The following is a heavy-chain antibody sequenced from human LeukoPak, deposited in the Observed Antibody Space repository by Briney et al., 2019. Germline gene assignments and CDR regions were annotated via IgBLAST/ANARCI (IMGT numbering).Heavy chain of an antibody. D-gene: IGHD6-6*01. J-gene: IGHJ4*02. V-gene: IGHV4-30-4*01. CDR1: GGSISSGDYY. Sequence: SETLSLTCTVSGGSISSGDYYWSWIRQPPGKGLEWIGYIYYSGSTYYNPSLKSRLTISVDTSKNQFSLKLSSVTAADTAVYYCARVSYSSSSPFDYWGQGTLVTVSS. CDR3: ARVSYSSSSPFDY. CDR2: IYYSGST.